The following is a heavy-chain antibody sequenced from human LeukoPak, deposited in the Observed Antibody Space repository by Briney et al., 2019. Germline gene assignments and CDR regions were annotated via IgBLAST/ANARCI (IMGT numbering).Heavy chain of an antibody. Sequence: SETLSLTCTVSGVSMSNYYWTWIRQPPGKGLEWIGYVYYTGSTNYNPSLKSRVTISIDTSKNQFSLKLTSVTAADTAAYYCARRRTRPEAFDIWGQGTVVTVS. J-gene: IGHJ3*02. CDR3: ARRRTRPEAFDI. CDR1: GVSMSNYY. CDR2: VYYTGST. D-gene: IGHD3/OR15-3a*01. V-gene: IGHV4-59*01.